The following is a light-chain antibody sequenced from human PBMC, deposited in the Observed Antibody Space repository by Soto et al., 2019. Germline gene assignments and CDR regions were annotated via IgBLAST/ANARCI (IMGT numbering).Light chain of an antibody. J-gene: IGLJ2*01. Sequence: QSALTQPPSASGSPGQSVTISCTGTSSDVGGYNYVSWYQLHPGKAPKLMIYDVSKRPSGVPDRFSGSKSGNTASLTVSGLQAEDEADYYCSSYAGTNNVVFGGGTTVTVL. V-gene: IGLV2-8*01. CDR2: DVS. CDR3: SSYAGTNNVV. CDR1: SSDVGGYNY.